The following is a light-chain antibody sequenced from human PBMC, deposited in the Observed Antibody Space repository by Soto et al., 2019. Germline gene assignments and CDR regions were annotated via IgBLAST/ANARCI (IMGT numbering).Light chain of an antibody. Sequence: EIVMTQSPATLFVSPGERATLSCRASQSITRNLAWYQQSPGQAPRLLIYGASTRATGIPARFSGSGSGTEFTLTINSLQSEDFAVYYCQQYNNWPMWTFGQGTKVDIK. V-gene: IGKV3-15*01. CDR2: GAS. CDR1: QSITRN. J-gene: IGKJ1*01. CDR3: QQYNNWPMWT.